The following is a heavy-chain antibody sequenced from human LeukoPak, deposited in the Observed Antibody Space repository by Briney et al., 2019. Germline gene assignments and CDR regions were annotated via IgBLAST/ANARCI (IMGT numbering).Heavy chain of an antibody. D-gene: IGHD6-6*01. CDR3: AKVSIAARHRNFDY. CDR1: GFTVSSNY. J-gene: IGHJ4*02. Sequence: SGGSLRLSCAASGFTVSSNYMSWVRQAPGKGLEWVSAISGSGGSTYYADSVKGRFTISRDNSKNTLYLQMNSLRAEDTAVYYCAKVSIAARHRNFDYWGQGTLVTVSS. CDR2: ISGSGGST. V-gene: IGHV3-23*01.